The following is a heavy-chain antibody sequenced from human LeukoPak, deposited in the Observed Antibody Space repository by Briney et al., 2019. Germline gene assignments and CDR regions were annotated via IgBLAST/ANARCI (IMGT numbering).Heavy chain of an antibody. Sequence: ASVKVSCKASGYTFTSYDINWVRQATGQGLEWMGWMNPNSGNTGYAQKFQGRVTMTRSTSISTAYMELSSLRSEDTAVYYCARLYSSGWPLECMDVWGQGTTVTVSS. V-gene: IGHV1-8*01. D-gene: IGHD6-19*01. CDR2: MNPNSGNT. J-gene: IGHJ6*02. CDR3: ARLYSSGWPLECMDV. CDR1: GYTFTSYD.